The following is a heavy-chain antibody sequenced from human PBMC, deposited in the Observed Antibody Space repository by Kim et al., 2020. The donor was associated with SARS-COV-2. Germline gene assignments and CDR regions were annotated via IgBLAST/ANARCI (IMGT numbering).Heavy chain of an antibody. CDR2: ISGSGGST. J-gene: IGHJ4*02. D-gene: IGHD4-17*01. V-gene: IGHV3-23*01. Sequence: GGSLRLSCAASGFTFSSYAMSWVRQAPGKGLEWVSAISGSGGSTYYADSVKGRFTISRDNSKNTLYLQMNSLRAEDTAVYYCAKDYPRNDYGDYPMYYFDYWGQGTLVTVSS. CDR3: AKDYPRNDYGDYPMYYFDY. CDR1: GFTFSSYA.